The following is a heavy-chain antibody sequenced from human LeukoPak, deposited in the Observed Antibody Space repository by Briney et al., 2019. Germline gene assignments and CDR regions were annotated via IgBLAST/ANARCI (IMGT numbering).Heavy chain of an antibody. CDR2: ISSSGSTI. Sequence: GGSLRLSCAASGFPFSDDWMSWVRQAPGKGLEWVSYISSSGSTIYYADSVKGRFTISRDNAKNSPYLQMNSLRAEDTAVYYCAELGITMIGGVWGKGTTVTISS. CDR1: GFPFSDDW. CDR3: AELGITMIGGV. D-gene: IGHD3-10*02. J-gene: IGHJ6*04. V-gene: IGHV3-11*04.